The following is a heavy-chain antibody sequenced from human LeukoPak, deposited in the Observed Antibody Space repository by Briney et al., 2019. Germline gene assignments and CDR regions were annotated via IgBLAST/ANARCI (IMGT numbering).Heavy chain of an antibody. CDR1: GGSITNYY. D-gene: IGHD6-6*01. J-gene: IGHJ4*02. CDR3: ARLKQLDIDY. CDR2: IYTSGST. Sequence: SETLSLTCTVSGGSITNYYWSWIRQPAGKRLEWIGRIYTSGSTTYNPSLKSRVTISIDKSKNQFSLKLTSVTAADTAVYYCARLKQLDIDYWGQGTLVTVSS. V-gene: IGHV4-4*07.